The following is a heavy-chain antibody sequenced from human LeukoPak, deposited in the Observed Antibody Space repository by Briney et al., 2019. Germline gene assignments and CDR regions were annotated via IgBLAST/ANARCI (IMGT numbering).Heavy chain of an antibody. CDR2: INHSGST. CDR1: GGSFSGYY. D-gene: IGHD4-17*01. Sequence: SETLTLTCAVYGGSFSGYYWTWIRQPPGKGLEWIGEINHSGSTNYNPSLKSRVTISVDTSKNQFSLKLSSVTAADTAVYYCARGQGTVTTHWGQGTLVTVSS. J-gene: IGHJ4*02. V-gene: IGHV4-34*01. CDR3: ARGQGTVTTH.